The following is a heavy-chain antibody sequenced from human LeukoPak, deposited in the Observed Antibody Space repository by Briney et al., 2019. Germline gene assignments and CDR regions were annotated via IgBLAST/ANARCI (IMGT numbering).Heavy chain of an antibody. J-gene: IGHJ4*02. Sequence: GGSLRLSCAASGFTFSSYAMTWVRQAPGKGLERVSSVSGSGDSPYYADSVKGRFTISRDNSKNTLYLQMNSLRAEDTAVYYCAKDRIRGDSYWGQGTLVTVSS. CDR1: GFTFSSYA. CDR2: VSGSGDSP. D-gene: IGHD3-16*01. CDR3: AKDRIRGDSY. V-gene: IGHV3-23*01.